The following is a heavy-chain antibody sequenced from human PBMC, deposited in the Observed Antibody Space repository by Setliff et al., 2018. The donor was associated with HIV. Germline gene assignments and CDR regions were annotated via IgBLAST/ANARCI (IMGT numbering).Heavy chain of an antibody. CDR3: ARVPSSGWYGGHHYMDV. Sequence: SETLSLTWVTVSGASISSHYWTWIRQPPGKGLEWIGNIHYTGSTNYNPSLKSRVTISGDSSKKQFSLVLSSVTAADTAVYYCARVPSSGWYGGHHYMDVWGKGATVTVSS. CDR2: IHYTGST. D-gene: IGHD6-19*01. J-gene: IGHJ6*03. CDR1: GASISSHY. V-gene: IGHV4-59*11.